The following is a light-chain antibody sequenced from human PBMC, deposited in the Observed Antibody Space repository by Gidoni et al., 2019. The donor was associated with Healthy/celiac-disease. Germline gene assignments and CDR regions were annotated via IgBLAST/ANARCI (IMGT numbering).Light chain of an antibody. CDR3: NSRDSSGNHVV. V-gene: IGLV3-19*01. Sequence: SSELTQYPAVSVALGQTVRITCQGDSLRSYYASWYQQKPGQAPVLVLYGKNNRPSGIPDRFSGSSSGNTASLTITGAQAEDEADYYCNSRDSSGNHVVFGGGTKLTVL. CDR1: SLRSYY. CDR2: GKN. J-gene: IGLJ2*01.